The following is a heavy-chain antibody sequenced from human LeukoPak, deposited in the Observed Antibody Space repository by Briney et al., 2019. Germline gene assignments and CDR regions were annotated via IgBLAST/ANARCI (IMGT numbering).Heavy chain of an antibody. J-gene: IGHJ5*02. CDR2: IYYSGST. CDR3: ARGKAAAGQDWFDP. V-gene: IGHV4-59*08. D-gene: IGHD6-13*01. CDR1: GGSISSYY. Sequence: SETLSLTCTVSGGSISSYYWSWIRQPPGKGLEWIGYIYYSGSTNYNPSLKSRVTISVDTSRKHFSLKLRSVTAADTAVYYCARGKAAAGQDWFDPWGQGTLVTVSS.